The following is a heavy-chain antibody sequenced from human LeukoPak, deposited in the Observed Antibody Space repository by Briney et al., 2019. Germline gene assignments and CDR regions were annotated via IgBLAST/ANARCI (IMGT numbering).Heavy chain of an antibody. CDR1: GLTFSSYS. Sequence: PGGSLRLSCAASGLTFSSYSMNWVRQAPGKGLEWVSSISSSSSYIYYADSVKGRFTISRDNAKNSLYLQMNSLRAEDTAVYYCARGSFRVLGPYPGWGPWGQGTLVTVSS. CDR2: ISSSSSYI. V-gene: IGHV3-21*01. CDR3: ARGSFRVLGPYPGWGP. D-gene: IGHD3-16*01. J-gene: IGHJ5*02.